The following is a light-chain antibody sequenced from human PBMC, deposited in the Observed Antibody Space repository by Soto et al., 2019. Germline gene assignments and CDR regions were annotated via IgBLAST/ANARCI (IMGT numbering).Light chain of an antibody. Sequence: EMVMTQSPVTLSVSPGGRATLSCRASQSISHSLAWYQQKSGQAPMLLIYGASVRATGIPSRFNGSGSGTEFTLNISSLQSEDFAVYYCQQYNNWPPMYTFGQGTRLDIK. V-gene: IGKV3-15*01. CDR3: QQYNNWPPMYT. J-gene: IGKJ2*01. CDR2: GAS. CDR1: QSISHS.